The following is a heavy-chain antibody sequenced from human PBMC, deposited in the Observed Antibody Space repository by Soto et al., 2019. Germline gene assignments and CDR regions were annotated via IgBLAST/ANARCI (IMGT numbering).Heavy chain of an antibody. CDR3: TRHYNDYVWGSYRYSQPFDYFDY. CDR1: GFTFSGSA. Sequence: PGRSLRLSCAASGFTFSGSAMHWVRQASGKGLEWVGRIRSKANSYAAAYAASVKGRFTISRDDSKNTAYLQMNSLKTEDTAVYYCTRHYNDYVWGSYRYSQPFDYFDYWGQGTLVTVSS. CDR2: IRSKANSYAA. V-gene: IGHV3-73*01. D-gene: IGHD3-16*02. J-gene: IGHJ4*02.